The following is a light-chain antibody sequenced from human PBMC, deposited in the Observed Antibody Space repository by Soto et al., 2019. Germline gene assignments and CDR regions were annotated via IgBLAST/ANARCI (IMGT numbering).Light chain of an antibody. J-gene: IGKJ2*01. CDR1: QNIRS. CDR3: QQYNNWPYT. V-gene: IGKV3-15*01. CDR2: GAS. Sequence: EIVMTQSPATLSVSPGERATLSCRASQNIRSLAWYQQKPGQAPRLLIYGASTRATGIPARFSGSGSGTEFTLTISSLQSEDFAIYYCQQYNNWPYTFGQGTKLEI.